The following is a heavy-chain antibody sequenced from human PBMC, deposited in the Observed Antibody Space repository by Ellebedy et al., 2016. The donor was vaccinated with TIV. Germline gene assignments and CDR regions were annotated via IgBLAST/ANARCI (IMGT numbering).Heavy chain of an antibody. CDR1: GFTFSSYG. CDR2: IWYDGSNK. D-gene: IGHD5-12*01. J-gene: IGHJ4*02. Sequence: GESLKISXAASGFTFSSYGMHWVRQAPGKGLEWVAVIWYDGSNKYYADSVKGRFTISRDNSKNTLYLQMNSLRAEDTAVYYCARDLVPSGYAKGGYFDYWGQGTLVTVSS. V-gene: IGHV3-33*01. CDR3: ARDLVPSGYAKGGYFDY.